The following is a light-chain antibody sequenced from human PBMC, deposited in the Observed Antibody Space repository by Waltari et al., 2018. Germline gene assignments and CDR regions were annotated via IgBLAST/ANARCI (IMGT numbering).Light chain of an antibody. J-gene: IGKJ5*01. CDR3: QQYYTFSVT. CDR1: QSINNW. V-gene: IGKV1-5*03. CDR2: KAS. Sequence: DIQMTQSPSTLSASVGDRVTITCRASQSINNWLAWYQQKPGKAPKLLMDKASNLESGVPARFSGSGSGTEFTLTINSLQPDDFATYYCQQYYTFSVTFGQGTRLDIK.